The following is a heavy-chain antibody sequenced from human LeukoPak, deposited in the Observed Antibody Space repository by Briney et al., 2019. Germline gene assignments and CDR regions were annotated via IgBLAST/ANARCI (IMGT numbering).Heavy chain of an antibody. CDR1: GGTFSSYA. V-gene: IGHV1-69*06. D-gene: IGHD6-13*01. CDR3: ARLYSSSRPYAGDY. J-gene: IGHJ4*02. Sequence: ASVKVSCKASGGTFSSYAIIWVGQAPGQGLEWMGGIIPIFGTANYAQKFQGRVTITADKSTSTAYMELSSLRSEDTAVYYCARLYSSSRPYAGDYWGQGTLVTVSS. CDR2: IIPIFGTA.